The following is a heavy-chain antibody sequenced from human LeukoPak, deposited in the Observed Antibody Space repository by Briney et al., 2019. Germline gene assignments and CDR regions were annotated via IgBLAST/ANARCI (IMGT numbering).Heavy chain of an antibody. Sequence: GGSLRLSCAASGFTFSNAWMSWVRQAPGKGLEWVGRIKSKTDGGTTDYAAPVKGRFTISRDDSKNTLFLQMSSLKTEDTAVYYCTTVGVSSSLVDALDFWGQGTMVTVSS. CDR3: TTVGVSSSLVDALDF. V-gene: IGHV3-15*01. CDR1: GFTFSNAW. D-gene: IGHD6-13*01. J-gene: IGHJ3*01. CDR2: IKSKTDGGTT.